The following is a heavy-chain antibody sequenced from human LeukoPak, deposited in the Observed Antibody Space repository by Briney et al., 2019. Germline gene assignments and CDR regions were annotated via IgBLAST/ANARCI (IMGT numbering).Heavy chain of an antibody. Sequence: GGSLRLSCAASGFSLSGSAMHWVRQASGKGLEWVGRIRSKAHSYATAYAASVKGRFTISRDDSKNTAYLQMNSLKTEDTAVYYCTRLSSWETEGVVARPEDFDYWGQGSLVTVSS. D-gene: IGHD6-6*01. CDR1: GFSLSGSA. CDR3: TRLSSWETEGVVARPEDFDY. V-gene: IGHV3-73*01. J-gene: IGHJ4*02. CDR2: IRSKAHSYAT.